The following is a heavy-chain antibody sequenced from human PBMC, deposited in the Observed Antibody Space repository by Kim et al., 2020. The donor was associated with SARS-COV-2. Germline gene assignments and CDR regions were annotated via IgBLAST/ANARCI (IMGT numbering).Heavy chain of an antibody. D-gene: IGHD6-13*01. J-gene: IGHJ4*02. CDR2: INHSGST. CDR1: GGSFSGYY. V-gene: IGHV4-34*01. Sequence: SETLSLTCAVYGGSFSGYYWSWIRQPPGKGLEWIGEINHSGSTNYNPSLKSRVTISVDTSKNQFSLKLSSVTAADTAVYYCARGRYSSSWYVGPEAPYWGRGTLVTVSS. CDR3: ARGRYSSSWYVGPEAPY.